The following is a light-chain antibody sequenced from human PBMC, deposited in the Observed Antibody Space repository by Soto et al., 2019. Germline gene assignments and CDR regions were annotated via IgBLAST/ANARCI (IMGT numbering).Light chain of an antibody. CDR3: SSYTSSSTLV. CDR1: SSDVGGYNY. J-gene: IGLJ3*02. V-gene: IGLV2-14*03. Sequence: QSALTQPASMSGSPGQSITVSCTGTSSDVGGYNYVSWYQQHPGRAPKLMIYDVTDRPSGVSNRFSGSKSGNTASLTISGLQAEDEAAYYCSSYTSSSTLVFGGGTKLTVL. CDR2: DVT.